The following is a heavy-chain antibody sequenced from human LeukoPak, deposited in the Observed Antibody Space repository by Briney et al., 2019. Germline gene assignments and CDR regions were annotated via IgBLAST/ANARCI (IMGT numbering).Heavy chain of an antibody. CDR2: ISGSGGSI. CDR3: GQPSFDY. J-gene: IGHJ4*02. CDR1: GFTFNTYA. V-gene: IGHV3-23*01. Sequence: GGSLRLSCAASGFTFNTYAMSWVRQAPGKGLEWVSAISGSGGSIYYADSVKGRFTISRDNSNNTLYLQMNSLRAEDTAVYYCGQPSFDYWGQGTLVTVSS. D-gene: IGHD1-14*01.